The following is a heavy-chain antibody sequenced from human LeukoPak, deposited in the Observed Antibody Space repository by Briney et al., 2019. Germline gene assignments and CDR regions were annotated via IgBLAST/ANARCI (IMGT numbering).Heavy chain of an antibody. CDR1: GYTFTSYY. CDR3: SSCSSTSCTDY. V-gene: IGHV1-46*01. D-gene: IGHD2-2*01. CDR2: INPSGGST. Sequence: GGSVKVSCKASGYTFTSYYMHWVRQAPGQGLEWMGIINPSGGSTSYAQKFQGRVTVTRGTSTSTVYMELSSLRSEDTAVYYCSSCSSTSCTDYWGQGTLVTVSS. J-gene: IGHJ4*02.